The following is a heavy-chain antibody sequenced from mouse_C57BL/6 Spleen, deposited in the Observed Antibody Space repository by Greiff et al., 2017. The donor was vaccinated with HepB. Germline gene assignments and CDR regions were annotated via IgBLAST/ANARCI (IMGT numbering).Heavy chain of an antibody. D-gene: IGHD2-5*01. V-gene: IGHV1-53*01. Sequence: QVQLQQSGTELVKPGASVKLSCKASGYTFTSYWMHWVKQRPGQGLEWIGNINPSNGGTNYNEKFKSKATLTVDKASSTAYMQLSSLTSEDSAVYYCASPYSNYGYFDVWGTGTTVTVSS. CDR3: ASPYSNYGYFDV. CDR2: INPSNGGT. J-gene: IGHJ1*03. CDR1: GYTFTSYW.